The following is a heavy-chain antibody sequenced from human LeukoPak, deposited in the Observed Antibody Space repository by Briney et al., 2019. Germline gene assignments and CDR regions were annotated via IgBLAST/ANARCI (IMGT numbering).Heavy chain of an antibody. CDR1: GGSFSGYY. Sequence: SETLSLTCAVYGGSFSGYYWSWIRQPPGKGLELIGEIYHSRSTNYNPTLKSRVTMSVDKSKNQFSLKLTSVTAADTAVYSCATGEAYGSGTVYFDYWGQGTLVSVSS. V-gene: IGHV4-34*01. D-gene: IGHD3-10*01. CDR2: IYHSRST. J-gene: IGHJ4*02. CDR3: ATGEAYGSGTVYFDY.